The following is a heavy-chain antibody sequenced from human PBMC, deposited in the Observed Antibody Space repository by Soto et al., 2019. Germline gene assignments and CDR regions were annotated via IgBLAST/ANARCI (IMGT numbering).Heavy chain of an antibody. J-gene: IGHJ4*02. Sequence: ASVKVSCKASGYTFTSYYMHWVRQAPGQGLEWMGIINPSGGSTSYAQKFQGRVTMTRDTSTSTVYMELSSLRSEDTAVYYCARDPKRWLQSPDFDYWGQGTLVTV. D-gene: IGHD5-12*01. CDR3: ARDPKRWLQSPDFDY. CDR2: INPSGGST. V-gene: IGHV1-46*01. CDR1: GYTFTSYY.